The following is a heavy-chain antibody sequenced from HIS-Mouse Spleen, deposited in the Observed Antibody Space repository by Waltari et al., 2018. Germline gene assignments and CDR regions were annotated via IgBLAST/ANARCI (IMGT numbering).Heavy chain of an antibody. Sequence: QLQLQESGPGLVKPSETLSLTCTVSGGPISSSSSYWAWSRQPPGKGLEWIGSIYYSGSTYYNPSLKSRVTISVDTSKNQFSLKLSSVTAADTAVYYCAREIPYSSSWYDWYFDLWGRGTLVTVSS. CDR1: GGPISSSSSY. CDR3: AREIPYSSSWYDWYFDL. D-gene: IGHD6-13*01. V-gene: IGHV4-39*07. CDR2: IYYSGST. J-gene: IGHJ2*01.